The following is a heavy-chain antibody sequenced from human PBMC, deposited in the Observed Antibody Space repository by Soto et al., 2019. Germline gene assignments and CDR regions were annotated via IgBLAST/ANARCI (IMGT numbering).Heavy chain of an antibody. Sequence: ASVKVSCKTSGYTFISYDINWVRQAPGQGLEWMGWMNPNSGNTDSAQKFQGRVTLTRNTSINTAYMELSSLRSEDTAVYYCARVRYCDSSTCYRLHYYYYDAMDVWGQGTTVTVS. D-gene: IGHD2-2*02. V-gene: IGHV1-8*01. CDR2: MNPNSGNT. CDR3: ARVRYCDSSTCYRLHYYYYDAMDV. CDR1: GYTFISYD. J-gene: IGHJ6*02.